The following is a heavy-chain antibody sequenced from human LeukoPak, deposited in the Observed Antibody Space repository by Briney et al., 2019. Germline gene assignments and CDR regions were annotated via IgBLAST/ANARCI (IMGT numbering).Heavy chain of an antibody. J-gene: IGHJ3*02. Sequence: ASVKVSCKASGYTFTSYGISRVRQAPGQGLEWMGWISAYNGNTNYAQKLQGRVTMTTDTSTSTAYMELRSLRSDDTAVYYCARDQYSGYEDAFDIWGQGTMVTVSS. CDR3: ARDQYSGYEDAFDI. V-gene: IGHV1-18*01. CDR1: GYTFTSYG. CDR2: ISAYNGNT. D-gene: IGHD5-12*01.